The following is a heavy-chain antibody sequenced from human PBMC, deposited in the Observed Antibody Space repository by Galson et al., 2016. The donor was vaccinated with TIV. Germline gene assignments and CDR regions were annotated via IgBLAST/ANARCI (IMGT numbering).Heavy chain of an antibody. CDR2: ISDGGNT. CDR1: GLSVNINY. Sequence: SLRLSCAASGLSVNINYMTWVRQAPGKGLEWVSLISDGGNTYYPDSVKGRFTISRDNSRNTLYLQMNSLRVEDTAVYYCARDRVVDATYYFYYYAMDVWGQGTAVTDSS. V-gene: IGHV3-66*02. J-gene: IGHJ6*02. CDR3: ARDRVVDATYYFYYYAMDV. D-gene: IGHD2-15*01.